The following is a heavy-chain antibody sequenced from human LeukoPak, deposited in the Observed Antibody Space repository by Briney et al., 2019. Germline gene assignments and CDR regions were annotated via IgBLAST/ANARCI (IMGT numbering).Heavy chain of an antibody. Sequence: GESLKISCSGSGYSFTNYWIGWVRQMPGKGLEWMGIIYPDDSNTRYSPSFQGQVTISADKSISTAYLQWSSLKASDTAMYYCARLRDGYKIDYWGQGTLVTVSS. J-gene: IGHJ4*02. CDR1: GYSFTNYW. D-gene: IGHD5-24*01. CDR2: IYPDDSNT. V-gene: IGHV5-51*01. CDR3: ARLRDGYKIDY.